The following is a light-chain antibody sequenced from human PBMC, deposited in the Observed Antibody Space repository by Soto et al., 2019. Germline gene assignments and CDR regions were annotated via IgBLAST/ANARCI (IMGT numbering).Light chain of an antibody. J-gene: IGKJ5*01. CDR2: AAS. CDR3: QQGASFPIT. V-gene: IGKV1-12*01. CDR1: QSISSW. Sequence: DIQMTQSPSSVSASVGDRVTITCRASQSISSWLAWYQQKPGTVPKLLIYAASSLQSGVPSRFRGSGAGTESTLTISSLQPEDFGTYYCQQGASFPITFGQGTRLEIK.